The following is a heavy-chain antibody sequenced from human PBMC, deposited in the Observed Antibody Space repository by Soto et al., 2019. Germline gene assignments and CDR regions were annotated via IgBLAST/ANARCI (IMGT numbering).Heavy chain of an antibody. CDR3: ASPRQQLGNYNFDY. Sequence: QVQLVQSGAEVKKPGSSVKVSCKASGGTFSSYTISWVRQAPGQGLEWMGRIIPILGIANYAQKFQGRVTITADKSTSTAYMELSSLRSEDTAVYYCASPRQQLGNYNFDYWGQGTLVTVSS. CDR2: IIPILGIA. CDR1: GGTFSSYT. J-gene: IGHJ4*02. D-gene: IGHD6-13*01. V-gene: IGHV1-69*02.